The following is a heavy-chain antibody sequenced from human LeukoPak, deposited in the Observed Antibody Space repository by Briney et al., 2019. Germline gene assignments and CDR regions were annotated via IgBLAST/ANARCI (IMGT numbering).Heavy chain of an antibody. D-gene: IGHD3-10*01. Sequence: GGSLRLSCAASGFTFSSYWMHWVRQAPGKGLVWVSRIYSNGSSTNYADSVKGRFTISRDNSKNTLYLQMNSLRAEDTAVYYCARALDGSGSRSFDYWGQGTLVTVSS. CDR3: ARALDGSGSRSFDY. J-gene: IGHJ4*02. V-gene: IGHV3-74*01. CDR2: IYSNGSST. CDR1: GFTFSSYW.